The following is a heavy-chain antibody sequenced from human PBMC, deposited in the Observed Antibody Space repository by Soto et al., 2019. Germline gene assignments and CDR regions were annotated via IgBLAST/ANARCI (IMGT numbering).Heavy chain of an antibody. Sequence: QVHLVESGGGVVQPGRSLRLSCAASGFSFSTYCMHWVRQAPGKGLEWVAFIANDGSNKYYADSVKGRFTISRDNSKNTLYLEMNSLRAEDTAVYYCAKGFGNGWAFDYWGQGTLVTVSS. D-gene: IGHD1-1*01. CDR1: GFSFSTYC. J-gene: IGHJ4*02. CDR2: IANDGSNK. CDR3: AKGFGNGWAFDY. V-gene: IGHV3-30*18.